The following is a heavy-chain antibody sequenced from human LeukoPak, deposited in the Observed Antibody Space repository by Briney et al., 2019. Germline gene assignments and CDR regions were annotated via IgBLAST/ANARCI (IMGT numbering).Heavy chain of an antibody. CDR2: IYTSGST. Sequence: PSETLSLTCTVSGGSISSYYWSWIRQPAGKGLEWIGRIYTSGSTNYNPSLKSRVTMSVDTSKNQFSLKLSSVTAADTAVYYCAREAYCGGDCYPYFDYWGQGTLVTVSS. V-gene: IGHV4-4*07. CDR1: GGSISSYY. CDR3: AREAYCGGDCYPYFDY. D-gene: IGHD2-21*01. J-gene: IGHJ4*02.